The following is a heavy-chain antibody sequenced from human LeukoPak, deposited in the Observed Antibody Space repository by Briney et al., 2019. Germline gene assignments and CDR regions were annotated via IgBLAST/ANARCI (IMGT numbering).Heavy chain of an antibody. J-gene: IGHJ6*03. D-gene: IGHD3-10*01. CDR2: IVVGSGNT. CDR3: AADLTRYGSGSYLHYYYYMDV. V-gene: IGHV1-58*02. CDR1: GFTFTSSA. Sequence: ASVKVSCKASGFTFTSSAMQWVRQARGQRLEWVGCIVVGSGNTNYAQKFQERVTITRDMSTSTAYMELSSLRSEDTAVYYCAADLTRYGSGSYLHYYYYMDVWGKGTTVTVSS.